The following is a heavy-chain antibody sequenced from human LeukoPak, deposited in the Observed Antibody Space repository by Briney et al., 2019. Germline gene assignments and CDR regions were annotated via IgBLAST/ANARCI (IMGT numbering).Heavy chain of an antibody. CDR2: IYYSGST. J-gene: IGHJ3*02. Sequence: SETLSLTCTVSGGSISSSSYYWGWIRQPPGKGLEWIGSIYYSGSTYYNPSLKSRVTISVDTSKNQFSLKLSPVTAADTAVYYCARDGYTLGGGDAFDIWGQGTMVTVSS. CDR1: GGSISSSSYY. D-gene: IGHD3-16*02. CDR3: ARDGYTLGGGDAFDI. V-gene: IGHV4-39*07.